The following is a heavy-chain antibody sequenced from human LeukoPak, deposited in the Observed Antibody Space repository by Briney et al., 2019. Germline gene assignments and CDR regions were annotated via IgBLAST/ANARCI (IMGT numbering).Heavy chain of an antibody. Sequence: GGSVKVSCKASGYTFTSYGISWVRQAPGQGLEWMGWISAYNGNTNYAQKLQGRVTMTTDTSTSTAYMELRSLRSDDTAVYYCARGYCSGGSCYYFDYWGQGTLVTVSS. D-gene: IGHD2-15*01. CDR2: ISAYNGNT. J-gene: IGHJ4*02. CDR1: GYTFTSYG. V-gene: IGHV1-18*01. CDR3: ARGYCSGGSCYYFDY.